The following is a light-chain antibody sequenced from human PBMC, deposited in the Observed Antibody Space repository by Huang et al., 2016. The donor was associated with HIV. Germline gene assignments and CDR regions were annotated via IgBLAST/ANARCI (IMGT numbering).Light chain of an antibody. Sequence: DIQMTQSPPSLSASVGDRATITCRASQSIDTSLNWYQQKPGKAPTLLIYAASILQRGVPSRFSGSGSGTDFTLTISSLQPEDFATFYCQQSYSTPLTFGGGTKVEIK. CDR3: QQSYSTPLT. V-gene: IGKV1-39*01. CDR1: QSIDTS. J-gene: IGKJ4*01. CDR2: AAS.